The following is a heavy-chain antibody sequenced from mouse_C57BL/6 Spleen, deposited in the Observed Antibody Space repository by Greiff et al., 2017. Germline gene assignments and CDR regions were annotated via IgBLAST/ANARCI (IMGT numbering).Heavy chain of an antibody. CDR3: ARHQLGWYFDV. CDR1: GYSFTSYY. D-gene: IGHD4-1*02. J-gene: IGHJ1*03. Sequence: QVQLKESGPELVKPGASVKISCKASGYSFTSYYIHWVKQRPGQGLEWIGWIYPGSGNTKYNEKFKGKATLTADTSSSTAYMQLSSLTSEDSAVYFCARHQLGWYFDVWGTGTTVTVSS. CDR2: IYPGSGNT. V-gene: IGHV1-66*01.